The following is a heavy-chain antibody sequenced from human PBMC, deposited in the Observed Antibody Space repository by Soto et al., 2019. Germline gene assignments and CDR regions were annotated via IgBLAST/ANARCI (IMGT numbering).Heavy chain of an antibody. D-gene: IGHD5-18*01. CDR3: ARVEGYDYYYYGMDV. Sequence: SETLSLTCTVSGGSISSYYWSWIRQPPGKGLEWIGYIYCSGSTNYNPSLKSRVTISVDTSKNQFSLKLSSVTAADTAVYYCARVEGYDYYYYGMDVWGQGTTVTVSS. CDR2: IYCSGST. V-gene: IGHV4-59*01. CDR1: GGSISSYY. J-gene: IGHJ6*02.